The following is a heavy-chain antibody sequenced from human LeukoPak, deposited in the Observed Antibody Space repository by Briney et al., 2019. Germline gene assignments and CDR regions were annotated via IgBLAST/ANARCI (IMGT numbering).Heavy chain of an antibody. CDR1: GVTFNNYA. CDR2: ISDSGAGT. Sequence: PGGALRLSCAASGVTFNNYAMSWVRQAPGQGPEWVSSISDSGAGTYFADSVKGRFIISRDNSKNTLYLQMSSLRADDTAVYYCAKRQRTTLFGVNTDYFDYWGQGTLVTVSS. D-gene: IGHD3-3*01. V-gene: IGHV3-23*01. CDR3: AKRQRTTLFGVNTDYFDY. J-gene: IGHJ4*02.